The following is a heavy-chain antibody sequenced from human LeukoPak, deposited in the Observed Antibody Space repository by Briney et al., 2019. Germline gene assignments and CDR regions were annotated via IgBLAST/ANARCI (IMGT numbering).Heavy chain of an antibody. J-gene: IGHJ4*02. CDR3: ARGYSSDYRIDY. CDR1: GFTFSNYW. Sequence: PGGSLRLSCAASGFTFSNYWMHWVRQAPGKELVWVSRINGDGSSTAYADSVRGRFTISRDNAKNTLYLQMNSLRADDTAAYYCARGYSSDYRIDYWGQGTLVTVSS. V-gene: IGHV3-74*01. D-gene: IGHD3-22*01. CDR2: INGDGSST.